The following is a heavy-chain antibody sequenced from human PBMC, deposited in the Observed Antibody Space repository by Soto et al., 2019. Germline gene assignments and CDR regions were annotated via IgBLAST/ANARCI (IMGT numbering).Heavy chain of an antibody. J-gene: IGHJ6*02. D-gene: IGHD6-25*01. CDR1: GFTFEENA. V-gene: IGHV3-9*01. CDR3: TKSRPYYFGLDV. Sequence: EVQLVESGGGLVQPGRSLRLSCAASGFTFEENAMHWVRQAPGKGLEWVSSISWNSGSIDYADSVKGRFTTSRDNAKKSLYLQMNSLRAEDTALYYCTKSRPYYFGLDVWGQGTTVTVSS. CDR2: ISWNSGSI.